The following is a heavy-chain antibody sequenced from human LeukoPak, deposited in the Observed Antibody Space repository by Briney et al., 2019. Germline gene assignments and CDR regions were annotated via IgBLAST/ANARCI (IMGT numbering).Heavy chain of an antibody. CDR1: VYTFIDYY. Sequence: ASVKVSCKASVYTFIDYYMHWVRQAPGQGLEWMGGINPDSGGTNYAQKFQGRVTMTRDTSIFTAYMGLTRLRSDDTAVYYCSRGSALVTAYRGGNWFDPWGQGSLVTVSS. D-gene: IGHD5-18*01. J-gene: IGHJ5*02. CDR3: SRGSALVTAYRGGNWFDP. V-gene: IGHV1-2*02. CDR2: INPDSGGT.